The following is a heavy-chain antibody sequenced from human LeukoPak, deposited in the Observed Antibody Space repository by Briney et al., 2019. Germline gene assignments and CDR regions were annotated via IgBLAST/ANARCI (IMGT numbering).Heavy chain of an antibody. CDR1: GYTFTSYD. J-gene: IGHJ4*02. Sequence: ASVKVSCKASGYTFTSYDINWVRQATGQGLEWMGWMNPNSGNTGYAQKFQGRVTMTRNTSISTAYMELSSLRSEDTAVYYCARGQKGRLRYCSSTSCYTYYFDYWGQGTLVTVSS. CDR2: MNPNSGNT. V-gene: IGHV1-8*01. D-gene: IGHD2-2*02. CDR3: ARGQKGRLRYCSSTSCYTYYFDY.